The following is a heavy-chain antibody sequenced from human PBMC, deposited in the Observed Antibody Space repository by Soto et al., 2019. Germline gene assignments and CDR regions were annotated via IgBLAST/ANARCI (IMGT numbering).Heavy chain of an antibody. J-gene: IGHJ3*02. CDR3: AHRLEWLFWGYPFDI. D-gene: IGHD3-3*01. CDR2: IYGNDDK. Sequence: QITLKESGPPLVKPTQALTLTCTFSGFSVSTSVVGVGWIRQPPGKALEWLGLIYGNDDKRYSPSLQSRLIDTKDTSKNQVVLTMTNMDPVDTATYYCAHRLEWLFWGYPFDIWGQGTMVTVSS. CDR1: GFSVSTSVVG. V-gene: IGHV2-5*01.